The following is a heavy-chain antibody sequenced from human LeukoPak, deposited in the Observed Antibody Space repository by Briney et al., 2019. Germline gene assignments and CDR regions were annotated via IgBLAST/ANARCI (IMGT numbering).Heavy chain of an antibody. CDR2: IIPIFGTA. Sequence: WASVKVSCKASGYTFTSYYMHWVRQAPGQGLEWMGGIIPIFGTANYAQKFQGRVTITADESTSTAYMELSSLRSEDTAVYYCARARYSGYYYYYYMDVWGKGTTVTISS. CDR1: GYTFTSYY. V-gene: IGHV1-69*13. J-gene: IGHJ6*03. CDR3: ARARYSGYYYYYYMDV. D-gene: IGHD1-26*01.